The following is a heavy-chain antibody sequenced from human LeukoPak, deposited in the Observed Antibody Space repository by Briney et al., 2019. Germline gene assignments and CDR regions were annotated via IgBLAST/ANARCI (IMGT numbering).Heavy chain of an antibody. CDR1: GFTLRRYA. J-gene: IGHJ4*02. Sequence: GGSLRLSCAASGFTLRRYAMSWVRQAPGEGLEWVSVIYGGGSTSYADSVKGRFAISRDNSKNTLYLQMNSLRVEDTAVYYCARDLVYWGQGTLVTVSS. CDR3: ARDLVY. V-gene: IGHV3-66*01. D-gene: IGHD2-8*02. CDR2: IYGGGST.